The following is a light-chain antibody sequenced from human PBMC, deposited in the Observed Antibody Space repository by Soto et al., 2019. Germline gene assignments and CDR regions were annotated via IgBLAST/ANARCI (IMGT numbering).Light chain of an antibody. CDR3: QSYDTSLSGGV. CDR2: GNN. V-gene: IGLV1-40*01. Sequence: QSVLTQPPSVSGAPGQRVTISCTGSSSNIGAGYDVHWYQHLPGTAPKLLIFGNNNRPSGVPDRFSGSKSGTSGSLAITGLQAEDEADYYCQSYDTSLSGGVFGGGTKVTVL. J-gene: IGLJ3*02. CDR1: SSNIGAGYD.